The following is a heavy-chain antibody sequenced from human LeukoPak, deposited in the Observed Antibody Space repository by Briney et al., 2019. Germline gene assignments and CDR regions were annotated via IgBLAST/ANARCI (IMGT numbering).Heavy chain of an antibody. CDR2: ISYDGSNK. CDR3: AKTTGRADYSSDGGYYGLDV. D-gene: IGHD4-11*01. CDR1: GFTFSSYA. J-gene: IGHJ6*02. V-gene: IGHV3-30-3*01. Sequence: GGSLRLSCAASGFTFSSYAMHWVHQAPGKGLEWVAVISYDGSNKYYADSVKGRFTISRDNSKNTLYLQMNSLRTEDTAVYYCAKTTGRADYSSDGGYYGLDVWGQGTTVTVSS.